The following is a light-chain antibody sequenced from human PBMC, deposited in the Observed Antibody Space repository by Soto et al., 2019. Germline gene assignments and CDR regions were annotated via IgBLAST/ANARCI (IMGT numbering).Light chain of an antibody. Sequence: IVMTQSPATLSVSPGEGATLSCRASQSVRSNLAWYQQKPGQAPRLLIYGAATRATGIPASFSGSGSGTDFTLTVSSLQSEDFAVYYCQQYNNWPLTFGGGTKVEIK. CDR1: QSVRSN. CDR2: GAA. CDR3: QQYNNWPLT. J-gene: IGKJ4*01. V-gene: IGKV3-15*01.